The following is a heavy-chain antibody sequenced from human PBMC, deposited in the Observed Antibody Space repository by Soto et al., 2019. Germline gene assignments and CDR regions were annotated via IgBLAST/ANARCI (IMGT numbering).Heavy chain of an antibody. CDR1: RDRFASYW. CDR2: IYPGDSDT. Sequence: GESPKIPCKVSRDRFASYWLGRLRQMPGKGLEWMGIIYPGDSDTRYSPSFQGQVTISADKSISTAYLQWSSLKASDTAMYYCAIRTRGYPGDTLDIWGQGTMVTVSS. J-gene: IGHJ3*02. V-gene: IGHV5-51*01. D-gene: IGHD7-27*01. CDR3: AIRTRGYPGDTLDI.